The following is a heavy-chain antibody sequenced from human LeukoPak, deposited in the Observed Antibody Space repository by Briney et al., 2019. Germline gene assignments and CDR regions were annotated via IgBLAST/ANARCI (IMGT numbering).Heavy chain of an antibody. Sequence: GGSLRLSCAASGFTFSSYWMSWVRQAPGKGLEWVANIKQDGSEKYCVDSVKGRFTISRDNAKNSLYLQMNSLRAEDTAVYYCARPRPGYYMDVWGKGTTVTVSS. CDR3: ARPRPGYYMDV. CDR1: GFTFSSYW. V-gene: IGHV3-7*01. CDR2: IKQDGSEK. D-gene: IGHD1-1*01. J-gene: IGHJ6*03.